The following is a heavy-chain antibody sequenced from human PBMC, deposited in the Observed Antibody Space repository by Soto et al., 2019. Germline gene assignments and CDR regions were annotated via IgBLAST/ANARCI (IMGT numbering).Heavy chain of an antibody. D-gene: IGHD3-3*02. Sequence: ASVKVSCKASGYIFSSFYMNWVRQAPGQGLEWMGWTSGYSGNSKYAQKFQGRVTMTTDTSTNTGYMEMRSLTSDDTAVYYCARDIFGHVDAFDLWGQGTMVTVSS. CDR1: GYIFSSFY. J-gene: IGHJ3*01. V-gene: IGHV1-18*01. CDR2: TSGYSGNS. CDR3: ARDIFGHVDAFDL.